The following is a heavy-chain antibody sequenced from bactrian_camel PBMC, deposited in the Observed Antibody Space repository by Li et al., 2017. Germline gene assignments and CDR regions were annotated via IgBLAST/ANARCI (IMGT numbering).Heavy chain of an antibody. V-gene: IGHV3S31*01. Sequence: DVQLVESGGGLVQPGGSLRLSCAASRFTFSNYAMSWVRQAPGKGLEWVSAINPGGSTDYADSVRGRFTISQDNAKNTLYLQMNSLKPEDTAMYYCAAGPPHILRVGDRYEYDYWGQGTQVTVS. CDR1: RFTFSNYA. D-gene: IGHD5*01. CDR3: AAGPPHILRVGDRYEYDY. CDR2: INPGGST. J-gene: IGHJ4*01.